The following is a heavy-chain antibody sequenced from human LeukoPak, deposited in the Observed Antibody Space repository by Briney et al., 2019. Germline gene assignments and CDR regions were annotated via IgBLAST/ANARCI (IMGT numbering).Heavy chain of an antibody. CDR2: IKPDGSEK. D-gene: IGHD1-7*01. Sequence: PGGSLRLSCAASGFTFRHYWMNWVRQASGKGLEWVANIKPDGSEKRYADSVKGRFTISRDNAENSLYLQMNSLRAEATAVYYCARVVGTDEGADYWGQGTLVTVSS. CDR3: ARVVGTDEGADY. V-gene: IGHV3-7*04. CDR1: GFTFRHYW. J-gene: IGHJ4*02.